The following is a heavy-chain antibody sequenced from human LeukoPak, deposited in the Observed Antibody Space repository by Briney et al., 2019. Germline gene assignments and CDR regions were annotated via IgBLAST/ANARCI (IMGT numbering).Heavy chain of an antibody. Sequence: PGGSLRLSCAASGFTFSSYWMHWVRQAPGKGLVWVSRINSDGSSTSYADSVKGRFTISRDNAKNTLYLQMNSLRAEDTAVYYCARGGVIRYYYDSSGYYYRDAFDIWGQGTMVTVSS. J-gene: IGHJ3*02. CDR3: ARGGVIRYYYDSSGYYYRDAFDI. V-gene: IGHV3-74*01. CDR1: GFTFSSYW. D-gene: IGHD3-22*01. CDR2: INSDGSST.